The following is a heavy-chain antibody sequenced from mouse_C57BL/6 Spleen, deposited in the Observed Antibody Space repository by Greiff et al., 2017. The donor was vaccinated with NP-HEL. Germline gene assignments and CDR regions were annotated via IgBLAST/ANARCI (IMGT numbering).Heavy chain of an antibody. CDR2: IDPENGDT. Sequence: EVQLQESGAELVRPGASVKLSCTASGFNIKDDYMHWVKQRPEQGLEWIGWIDPENGDTEYASKFQGKATITADTSSNTAYLQLSSLTSEDTAVYYCTTDYDGSSYRFAYWGQGTLVTVSA. D-gene: IGHD1-1*01. J-gene: IGHJ3*01. CDR3: TTDYDGSSYRFAY. V-gene: IGHV14-4*01. CDR1: GFNIKDDY.